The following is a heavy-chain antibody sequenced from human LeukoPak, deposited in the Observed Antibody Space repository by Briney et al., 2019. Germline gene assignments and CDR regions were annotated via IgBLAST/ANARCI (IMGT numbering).Heavy chain of an antibody. CDR2: TSGSGGST. CDR1: GFTFSSYA. D-gene: IGHD6-6*01. J-gene: IGHJ4*02. V-gene: IGHV3-23*01. Sequence: GGSLRLSCAASGFTFSSYAMNWVRQAPGKGLEWISATSGSGGSTYYADSVKGRFTISRDKSKNTLYLQMNSLRAEDTAVYYCAAHPSSAYWGRGTLVTVSS. CDR3: AAHPSSAY.